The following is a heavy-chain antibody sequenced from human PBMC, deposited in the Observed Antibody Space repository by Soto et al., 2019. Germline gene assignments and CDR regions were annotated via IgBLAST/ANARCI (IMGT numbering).Heavy chain of an antibody. CDR1: GDSVSSNSAA. CDR2: TYYRSKWYN. D-gene: IGHD5-18*01. CDR3: ARDAPGYSYGLNWFDP. J-gene: IGHJ5*02. V-gene: IGHV6-1*01. Sequence: PSQTLSLTCAISGDSVSSNSAAWNWIRQSPSRGLEWLGRTYYRSKWYNGYAVSVKSRITINPDTSKNQFSLQLNSVTPEDTAVYYCARDAPGYSYGLNWFDPWGQGTLVTVSS.